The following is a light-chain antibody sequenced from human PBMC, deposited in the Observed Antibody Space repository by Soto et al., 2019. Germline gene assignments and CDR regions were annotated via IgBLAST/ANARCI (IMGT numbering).Light chain of an antibody. Sequence: AIRMTQSPSSLSASTGDRVTITCRASQGISSYLAWYQQKPGKAPKLLIYAASTLQSGGPSRFSGSGSGKDFTLTIRCLHSEDFETYYCQQYYSYPPGTFGQGTKV. J-gene: IGKJ1*01. CDR3: QQYYSYPPGT. CDR1: QGISSY. V-gene: IGKV1-8*01. CDR2: AAS.